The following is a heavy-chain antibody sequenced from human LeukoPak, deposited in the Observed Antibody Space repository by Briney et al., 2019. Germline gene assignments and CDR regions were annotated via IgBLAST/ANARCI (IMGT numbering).Heavy chain of an antibody. CDR2: IYSGGST. D-gene: IGHD3-9*01. J-gene: IGHJ4*02. Sequence: GGSLRLSCAVSGFTVSSNYMNWVRQAPGKGLEWVSIIYSGGSTYYTDSVKGRFTISRDNPKNTLYLQMNSLRAEDTAVYYCAKDQRYNFGYWGQGTLVTVSS. CDR3: AKDQRYNFGY. CDR1: GFTVSSNY. V-gene: IGHV3-53*01.